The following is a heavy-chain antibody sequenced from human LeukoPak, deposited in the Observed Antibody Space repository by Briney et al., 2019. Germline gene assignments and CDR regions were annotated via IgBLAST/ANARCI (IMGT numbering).Heavy chain of an antibody. Sequence: SETLSLTCTVSGASISSGGYYWSWIRQHPGKGLEWIGYISYSGSPYYNPSLKSRVTISVDTSRNQFSLKLSSVTAADTAVYYCARGPHCSSTSCYSEYFHHWGQGTLVTVSS. V-gene: IGHV4-31*03. CDR3: ARGPHCSSTSCYSEYFHH. D-gene: IGHD2-2*01. CDR2: ISYSGSP. J-gene: IGHJ1*01. CDR1: GASISSGGYY.